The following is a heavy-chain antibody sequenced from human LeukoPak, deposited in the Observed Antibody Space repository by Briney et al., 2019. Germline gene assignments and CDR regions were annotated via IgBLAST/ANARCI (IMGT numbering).Heavy chain of an antibody. CDR1: GFTLSSYG. V-gene: IGHV3-23*01. CDR2: ISGSGGST. D-gene: IGHD3-3*01. J-gene: IGHJ6*03. CDR3: AREGYDFWGVYMDA. Sequence: QPWGTLRLSCAASGFTLSSYGMSWVRQAPGEGLEWVSGISGSGGSTYYAESVKGRFTISRDNSKNSLYLQMNSLRAEDTAVYYCAREGYDFWGVYMDAWGKGTTVTVSS.